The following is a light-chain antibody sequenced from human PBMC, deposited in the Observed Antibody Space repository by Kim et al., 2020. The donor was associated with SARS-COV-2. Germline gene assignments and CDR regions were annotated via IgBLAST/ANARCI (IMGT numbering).Light chain of an antibody. CDR3: QQSGSSPWT. J-gene: IGKJ1*01. CDR2: GAS. Sequence: PGERATLSCRASQSVSSSYLTWYQQKPGQAPRLLIFGASSRAAGIPDRFSGGASGTDFTLTISRLEPEDFAVYYCQQSGSSPWTFGQGTKVDIK. V-gene: IGKV3-20*01. CDR1: QSVSSSY.